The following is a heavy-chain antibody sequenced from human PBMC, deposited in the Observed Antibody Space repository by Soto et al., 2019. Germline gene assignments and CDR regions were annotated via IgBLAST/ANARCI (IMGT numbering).Heavy chain of an antibody. Sequence: QVPLVQSGAEVKKPGASVKVSCKASGYTFTDYYMHWVRQAPGQGLEWMGWINPNSGGTNYAQKFQDWVTMTRDTSISTANMDLRRMKSDDTAVYYCARGPPISFSAARGPIWDYWGQGTLVTVSS. J-gene: IGHJ4*02. CDR3: ARGPPISFSAARGPIWDY. V-gene: IGHV1-2*04. CDR2: INPNSGGT. CDR1: GYTFTDYY. D-gene: IGHD6-6*01.